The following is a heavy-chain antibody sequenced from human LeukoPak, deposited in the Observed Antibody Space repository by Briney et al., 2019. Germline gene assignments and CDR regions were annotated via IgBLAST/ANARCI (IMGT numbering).Heavy chain of an antibody. CDR2: IYTSGST. V-gene: IGHV4-4*07. Sequence: SETLSLTCTVSGGSISSYYWSWIRQPAGKGLEWIGRIYTSGSTNYNPSLKSRVTMSVDTSKNQFSLKLSSVTAADTAVYYCARDMYSSSWYGFDYWGQGTLVTVSS. D-gene: IGHD6-13*01. J-gene: IGHJ4*02. CDR1: GGSISSYY. CDR3: ARDMYSSSWYGFDY.